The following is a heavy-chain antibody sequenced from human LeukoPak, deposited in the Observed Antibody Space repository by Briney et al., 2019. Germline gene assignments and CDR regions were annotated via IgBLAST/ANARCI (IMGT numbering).Heavy chain of an antibody. Sequence: SVKVSCKASGGTFSSYAISWVRQAPGQGLEWMGGIIPVFGTTNYAQKFQGRVTITADESTSTAYMELSSLRSEDTAVYYCARDRIITTTIIVTTPGWFGPWGQGTLVTVSS. D-gene: IGHD3-22*01. CDR2: IIPVFGTT. CDR3: ARDRIITTTIIVTTPGWFGP. J-gene: IGHJ5*02. CDR1: GGTFSSYA. V-gene: IGHV1-69*13.